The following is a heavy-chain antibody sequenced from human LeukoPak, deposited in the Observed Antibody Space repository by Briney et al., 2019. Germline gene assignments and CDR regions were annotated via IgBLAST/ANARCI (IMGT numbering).Heavy chain of an antibody. CDR3: AKHTAMVYYYFDY. CDR1: GFTFSSYA. V-gene: IGHV3-23*01. Sequence: GGSLRLSCAASGFTFSSYAMSWVRQAPGKGLEWVSAISGSGGSTYYADSVKGRFTISRDNSKNTLYLQTNSLRAEDTAVYYCAKHTAMVYYYFDYWGQGTLVTVSS. CDR2: ISGSGGST. J-gene: IGHJ4*02. D-gene: IGHD5-18*01.